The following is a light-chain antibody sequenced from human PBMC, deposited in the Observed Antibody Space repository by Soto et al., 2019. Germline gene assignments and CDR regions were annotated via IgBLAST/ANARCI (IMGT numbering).Light chain of an antibody. CDR3: MQALQTLLT. J-gene: IGKJ4*01. CDR1: QSLLDSNGYNY. Sequence: DIVMTQSPLSLPVTPGESASISCRSSQSLLDSNGYNYLDWYVQKPGQSPQLLIYLGSHRASGVPDRFSGSGSGTDFTLKISRVEAEDVGVYYCMQALQTLLTFGGGTKVEIK. V-gene: IGKV2-28*01. CDR2: LGS.